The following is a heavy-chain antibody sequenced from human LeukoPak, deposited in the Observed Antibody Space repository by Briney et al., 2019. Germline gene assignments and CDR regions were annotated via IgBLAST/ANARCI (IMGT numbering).Heavy chain of an antibody. CDR2: ISETI. V-gene: IGHV3-48*04. D-gene: IGHD3-16*01. CDR1: GFVFSRDN. J-gene: IGHJ4*02. CDR3: VREVGRPKTFYFDS. Sequence: GGSLRLSCIASGFVFSRDNMNWVRQAPGKGLEWVAHISETIYYADFVQGRFTISRDNAKNSLYLQMSNLRVDDTAMYYCVREVGRPKTFYFDSWGRGTPVTVSS.